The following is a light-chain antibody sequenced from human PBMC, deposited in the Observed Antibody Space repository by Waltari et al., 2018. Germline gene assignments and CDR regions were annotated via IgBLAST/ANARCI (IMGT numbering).Light chain of an antibody. J-gene: IGLJ1*01. CDR2: DVT. V-gene: IGLV2-14*03. CDR3: SSFTITYTFV. Sequence: QSALTQPASVSGSLGQSITISCTGTSSDVGGYNYVSWYQQYPGKAPKFLIYDVTKRPSGVSNRFSGSKSGNTASLTISGLQAEDEATYYCSSFTITYTFVFGTGTKVTVL. CDR1: SSDVGGYNY.